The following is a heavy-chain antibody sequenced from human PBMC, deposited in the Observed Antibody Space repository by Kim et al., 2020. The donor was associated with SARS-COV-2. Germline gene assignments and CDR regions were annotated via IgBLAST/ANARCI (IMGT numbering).Heavy chain of an antibody. CDR1: GGSFSGYY. J-gene: IGHJ6*02. Sequence: SETLSLTCAVYGGSFSGYYWSWIRQPPGKGLEWIGEINHSGSTNYNPSLKSRVTISVDTSKNQFSLKLSSVTAADTAVYYCARGTKRTIFGVVIQQPYYGMDVWGQGTTVTVSS. CDR2: INHSGST. D-gene: IGHD3-3*01. CDR3: ARGTKRTIFGVVIQQPYYGMDV. V-gene: IGHV4-34*01.